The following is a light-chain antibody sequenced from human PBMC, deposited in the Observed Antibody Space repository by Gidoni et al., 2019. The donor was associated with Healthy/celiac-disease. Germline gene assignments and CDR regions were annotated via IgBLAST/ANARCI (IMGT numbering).Light chain of an antibody. CDR3: QQYYSYPCT. V-gene: IGKV1-8*01. CDR1: QGISSY. Sequence: AIRMTQYPSSFSASTGDRVTITCRASQGISSYLAWYQQKPGKAPKLLIYAASTLQSGVPSRFSGSGSGTDFTLTISCLQSEDFATYYCQQYYSYPCTFGQGTKLEIK. CDR2: AAS. J-gene: IGKJ2*02.